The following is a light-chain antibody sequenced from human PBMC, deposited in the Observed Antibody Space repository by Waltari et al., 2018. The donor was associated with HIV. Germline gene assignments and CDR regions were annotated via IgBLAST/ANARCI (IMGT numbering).Light chain of an antibody. Sequence: DIQMTQSPSSLSVSVGDRVTITCRATQCISNYVNWYQQRPGKAPKLRISLASSLQSGVPTRFSGSGSGIDCTLTISRLQPDDFATYYCQQSHSTPLTFGPGTRVDI. V-gene: IGKV1-39*01. CDR2: LAS. CDR1: QCISNY. J-gene: IGKJ3*01. CDR3: QQSHSTPLT.